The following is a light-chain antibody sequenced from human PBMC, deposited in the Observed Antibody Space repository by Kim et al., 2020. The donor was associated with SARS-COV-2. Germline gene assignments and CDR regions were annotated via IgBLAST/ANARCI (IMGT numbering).Light chain of an antibody. J-gene: IGKJ1*01. CDR3: QQYGNSRT. CDR2: RAS. Sequence: EIVLMQSPGTLSLSPGERAALSCRASQSVRSSYLAWYQQKPVQAPRLLIYRASSRATGIPDRFSGSGSGTDFTLTISRLEPEDFAVYYCQQYGNSRTFGQGTKVDIK. CDR1: QSVRSSY. V-gene: IGKV3-20*01.